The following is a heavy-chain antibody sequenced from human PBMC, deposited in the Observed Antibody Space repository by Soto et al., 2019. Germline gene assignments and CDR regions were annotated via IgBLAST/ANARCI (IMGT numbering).Heavy chain of an antibody. CDR1: VFIFSDRY. V-gene: IGHV3-72*01. CDR2: IRNRANSYST. J-gene: IGHJ5*02. D-gene: IGHD3-10*01. CDR3: ATIDMVEKFDP. Sequence: GSLRLSCAASVFIFSDRYMDWVRQTPGKGLEWLGRIRNRANSYSTEYAASVRGRFTISRDDSNNLLYLHMSSLKTEDTAVYYCATIDMVEKFDPRGQGILVTVSS.